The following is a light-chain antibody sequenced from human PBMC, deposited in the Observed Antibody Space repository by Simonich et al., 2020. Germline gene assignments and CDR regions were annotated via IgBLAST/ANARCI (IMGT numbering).Light chain of an antibody. CDR3: SSYAGSNNLV. V-gene: IGLV2-8*01. CDR2: EVS. CDR1: SSDVGGYNY. Sequence: QSALTQPPSASGSPGQSVTISCPGTSSDVGGYNYVSWYQQHPGKAPKLMIYEVSKRPSGVPDRFSGAKSGNTASLTVSWLQAEDEADYYCSSYAGSNNLVFGGGTKLTVL. J-gene: IGLJ3*02.